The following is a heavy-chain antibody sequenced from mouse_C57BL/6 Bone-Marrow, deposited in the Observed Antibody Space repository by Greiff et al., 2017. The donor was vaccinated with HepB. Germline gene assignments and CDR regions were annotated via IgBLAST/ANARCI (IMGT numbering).Heavy chain of an antibody. CDR2: ISYDGSN. J-gene: IGHJ3*01. Sequence: DVQLQESGPGLVKPSQSLSLTCSVTGYSITSGYYWNWIRQFPGNKLEWMGYISYDGSNNYNPSLKNRISITRDTSKNQFFLKLNSVTTEDTATYYCARHFAYWGQGTLVTVSA. V-gene: IGHV3-6*01. CDR3: ARHFAY. CDR1: GYSITSGYY.